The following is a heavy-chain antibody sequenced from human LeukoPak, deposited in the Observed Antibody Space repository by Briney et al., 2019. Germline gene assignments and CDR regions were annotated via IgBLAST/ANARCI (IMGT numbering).Heavy chain of an antibody. Sequence: SETLSLTCTVSGYSISSGYYWGWIRQPPGKGLEWIGSIYHSESTYYNPSLKSRVTISVDTSENQFSLKLSSVTAADTAVYYCARDLSGYDYFDYWGQGTLVTVSS. CDR1: GYSISSGYY. J-gene: IGHJ4*02. D-gene: IGHD5-12*01. CDR2: IYHSEST. V-gene: IGHV4-38-2*02. CDR3: ARDLSGYDYFDY.